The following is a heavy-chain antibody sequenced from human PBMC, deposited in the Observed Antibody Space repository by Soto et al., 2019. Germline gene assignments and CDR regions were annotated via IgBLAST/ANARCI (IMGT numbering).Heavy chain of an antibody. V-gene: IGHV4-30-4*01. J-gene: IGHJ6*02. D-gene: IGHD2-21*02. CDR2: IHYTGSI. CDR1: GGSIKIDHYH. CDR3: AREDDGGDRDYYGLDV. Sequence: QVQLQESGPGLVKPSQTLSLTCTVSGGSIKIDHYHWTWIRQTPGKGLYWIGYIHYTGSISYNPSLQSRLTISVDTAKNQFSLKLASVPAADTAVYFCAREDDGGDRDYYGLDVWGQGTTVTVSS.